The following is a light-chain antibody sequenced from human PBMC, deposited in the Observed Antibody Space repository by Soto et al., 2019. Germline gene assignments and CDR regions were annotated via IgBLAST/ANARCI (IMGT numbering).Light chain of an antibody. CDR2: DVS. J-gene: IGLJ1*01. CDR1: SSDVGAYKY. CDR3: SSYTSSNTYV. Sequence: QTVLTQPASVSGYPGQSITISCTGTSSDVGAYKYVSWYQHHPGKVPQLMIYDVSNRPSGVSDRFSGSKSGNTASLTISGLQAEDEADYYCSSYTSSNTYVFGTGTKVTVL. V-gene: IGLV2-14*03.